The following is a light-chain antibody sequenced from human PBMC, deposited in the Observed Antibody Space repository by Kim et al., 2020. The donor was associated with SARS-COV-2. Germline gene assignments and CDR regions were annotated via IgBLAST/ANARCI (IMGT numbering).Light chain of an antibody. CDR3: KHYDSWPLT. CDR2: GAS. J-gene: IGKJ4*01. CDR1: QSVRST. V-gene: IGKV3-15*01. Sequence: EIVMTQSPATLSVYPGERVTLSCRASQSVRSTLAWYQQKPGQAPRLLIYGASTRATDIPGRFSGGGSGTAFTLTISSLQSEDFAVYYCKHYDSWPLTFGGGTKVDIK.